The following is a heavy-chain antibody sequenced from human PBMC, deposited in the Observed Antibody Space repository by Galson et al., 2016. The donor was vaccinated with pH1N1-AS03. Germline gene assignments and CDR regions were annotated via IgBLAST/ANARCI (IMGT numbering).Heavy chain of an antibody. J-gene: IGHJ4*02. CDR3: ARGRGSSNLDPVGY. CDR1: GGSLTNYY. CDR2: IHSSGST. V-gene: IGHV4-4*07. Sequence: ETLSLTCTVSGGSLTNYYWSWIRQPAGRGLESIGRIHSSGSTDYNPSLRTRVTMSKDSSKNQISLNLTSVSASDTAIYNCARGRGSSNLDPVGYWGQGILVTVSS. D-gene: IGHD3-10*01.